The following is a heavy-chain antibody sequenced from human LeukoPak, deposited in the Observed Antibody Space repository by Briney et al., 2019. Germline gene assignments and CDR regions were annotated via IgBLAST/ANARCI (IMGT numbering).Heavy chain of an antibody. J-gene: IGHJ4*02. Sequence: SETLSLTCAVSGGSISSGGYSWSWIRQPPGKGLEWIGYIYHSGSTYYSPSLKSRVTISVDRSKNQFSLKLSSVTAADTAVYYCARAGDSSGFDYWGQGTLVTVSS. CDR2: IYHSGST. V-gene: IGHV4-30-2*01. CDR1: GGSISSGGYS. D-gene: IGHD3-22*01. CDR3: ARAGDSSGFDY.